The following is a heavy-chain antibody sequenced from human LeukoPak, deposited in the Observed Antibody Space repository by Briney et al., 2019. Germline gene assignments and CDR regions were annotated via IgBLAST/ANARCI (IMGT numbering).Heavy chain of an antibody. CDR3: AREGLEQLVNFDY. D-gene: IGHD6-13*01. V-gene: IGHV3-21*01. CDR2: ISSSSSYI. Sequence: GGSLRLSCAASGFTFSSYSMNWVRQAPGKGLEWVSSISSSSSYIYYAESVKSRFTISRDNAKNSLYLQMNSLRAEDTAVYYCAREGLEQLVNFDYWGQGTLVTVSS. CDR1: GFTFSSYS. J-gene: IGHJ4*02.